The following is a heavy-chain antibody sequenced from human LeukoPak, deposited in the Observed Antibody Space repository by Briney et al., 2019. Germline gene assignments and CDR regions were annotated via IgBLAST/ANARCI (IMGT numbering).Heavy chain of an antibody. J-gene: IGHJ3*02. CDR1: GFTVSGNY. CDR3: ARANGYSSGWYGTDAFDI. V-gene: IGHV3-53*01. D-gene: IGHD6-19*01. CDR2: IYSGGST. Sequence: GGSLRLSCAASGFTVSGNYLTWVRQAPGKGLEWVSIIYSGGSTYYADSVKGRFTISRDNAKNSLYLQMNSLRAEDTAVYYCARANGYSSGWYGTDAFDIWGQGTMVTVSS.